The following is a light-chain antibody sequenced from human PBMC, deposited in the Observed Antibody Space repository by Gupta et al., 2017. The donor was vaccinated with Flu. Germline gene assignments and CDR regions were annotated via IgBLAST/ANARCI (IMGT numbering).Light chain of an antibody. Sequence: EIVMTQSPATLSVSPGERATLSCRASQSVSTNLAWYQQRPGQAPWLLIYGASTRATGVPARFSGSGSGTEFTLTISSLQSEDFVVYYCQQYNTWPRTFGQGTKVEIK. CDR1: QSVSTN. V-gene: IGKV3-15*01. J-gene: IGKJ1*01. CDR3: QQYNTWPRT. CDR2: GAS.